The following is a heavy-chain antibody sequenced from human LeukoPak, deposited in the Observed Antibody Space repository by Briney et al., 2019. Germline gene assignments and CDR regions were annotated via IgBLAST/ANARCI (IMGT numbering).Heavy chain of an antibody. CDR1: GGSISSSSYY. CDR2: IYYSGST. V-gene: IGHV4-39*02. D-gene: IGHD4-17*01. J-gene: IGHJ4*02. CDR3: ARDRGDDYGDYPVDY. Sequence: PSETLSLTCTVSGGSISSSSYYWGWIRQPPGKGLEWIGSIYYSGSTYYNPSLKSRVTISVDTSKNQFSLKLSSVTAADTAVYYCARDRGDDYGDYPVDYWGQGTLVTVSS.